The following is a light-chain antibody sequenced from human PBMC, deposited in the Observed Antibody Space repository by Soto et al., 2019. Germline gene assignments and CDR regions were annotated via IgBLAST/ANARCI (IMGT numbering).Light chain of an antibody. CDR1: QTVRNNY. CDR3: QQYGSSGT. Sequence: VLTQSPGTLSLSPGERATLSCRASQTVRNNYLAWYQQKPGQAPRLLIYDASSRATGIPDRFSGSGSGTDFTLTISRLEPEDFAVYYCQQYGSSGTFAQGTKVDIK. J-gene: IGKJ1*01. CDR2: DAS. V-gene: IGKV3-20*01.